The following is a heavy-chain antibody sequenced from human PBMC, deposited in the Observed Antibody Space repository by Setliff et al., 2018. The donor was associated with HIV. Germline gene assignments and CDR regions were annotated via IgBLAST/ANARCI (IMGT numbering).Heavy chain of an antibody. CDR3: AREIYGGNSRPFYY. Sequence: SETLSLTCTVSGGSMTGYFWNWIRQSPGKGLEWIGYIYYNGDTNYNPTLNSRGTISVDTSKNQFSLKLTSVTAADTAVYYCAREIYGGNSRPFYYWGPGTLVTVSS. CDR1: GGSMTGYF. CDR2: IYYNGDT. J-gene: IGHJ4*02. D-gene: IGHD4-17*01. V-gene: IGHV4-59*01.